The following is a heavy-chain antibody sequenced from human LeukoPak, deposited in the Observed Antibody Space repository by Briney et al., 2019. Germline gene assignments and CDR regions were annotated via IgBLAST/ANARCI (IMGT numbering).Heavy chain of an antibody. V-gene: IGHV3-30*04. CDR3: ARGVVVAATPAY. J-gene: IGHJ4*02. CDR1: GFTFSSYA. CDR2: ISYDGSNK. Sequence: GGSLRLSCAASGFTFSSYAMHWVRQAPGKGLEWVAVISYDGSNKYYADSVKGRFTISRDNSKNMLYLQMNSLRAEDTAVYYCARGVVVAATPAYWGQGTLVTVSS. D-gene: IGHD2-15*01.